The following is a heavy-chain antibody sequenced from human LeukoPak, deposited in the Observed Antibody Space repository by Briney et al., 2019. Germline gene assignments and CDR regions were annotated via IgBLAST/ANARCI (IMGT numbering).Heavy chain of an antibody. D-gene: IGHD4-17*01. J-gene: IGHJ6*02. CDR1: GYTFTSYY. CDR2: INPSGGST. V-gene: IGHV1-46*01. CDR3: ARDPDSTVTPNYYYYGMDV. Sequence: ASVKVSCKASGYTFTSYYMHWVRQAPGQGLEWMGIINPSGGSTSYAQKFQGRVTMTRDTSTSTVYMELSSLRSEDTAVYYCARDPDSTVTPNYYYYGMDVWGQGTTVTASS.